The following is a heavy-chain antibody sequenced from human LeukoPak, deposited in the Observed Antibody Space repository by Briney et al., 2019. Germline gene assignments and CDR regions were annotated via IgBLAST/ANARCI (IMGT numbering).Heavy chain of an antibody. CDR3: ARRSLSGSFGY. CDR1: GDSVSSNSYA. D-gene: IGHD3-3*01. V-gene: IGHV6-1*01. J-gene: IGHJ4*02. Sequence: SQTLSLTCVISGDSVSSNSYAWSWIRQSPSRGLEWLGRAYYRCKWHNDYAVSVKSRITINPDTSKNQFSLQLNSVTPEDTAVYYCARRSLSGSFGYWGQGTLVTVSS. CDR2: AYYRCKWHN.